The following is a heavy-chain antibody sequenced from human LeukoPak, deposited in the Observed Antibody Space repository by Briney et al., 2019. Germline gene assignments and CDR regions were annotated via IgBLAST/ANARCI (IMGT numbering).Heavy chain of an antibody. D-gene: IGHD3-3*01. CDR2: IKGTT. J-gene: IGHJ4*02. Sequence: GGSLRLSCEASGFILSNTWMSWVRQAPGKGLEWVGRIKGTTAYAAPVKGRFTISRDDSKNTLYLQMNSLKTEDTALYYCAKWGGVAIRLYYFDYWGQGTLVTVSS. CDR3: AKWGGVAIRLYYFDY. V-gene: IGHV3-15*01. CDR1: GFILSNTW.